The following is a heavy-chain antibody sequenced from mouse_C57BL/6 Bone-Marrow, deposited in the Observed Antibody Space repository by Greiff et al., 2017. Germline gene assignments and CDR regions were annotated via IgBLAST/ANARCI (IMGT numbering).Heavy chain of an antibody. Sequence: VKLMESGAELARPGASVKLSCKASGYTFTSYGISWVKQRTGQGLEWIGEIYPRSGNTYYNEKFKGKATLTADKSSSTAYMELRSLTSEDSAVYFCARLHYYRSSYLYWYFDVWGTGTTVTVSA. V-gene: IGHV1-81*01. J-gene: IGHJ1*03. D-gene: IGHD1-1*01. CDR3: ARLHYYRSSYLYWYFDV. CDR1: GYTFTSYG. CDR2: IYPRSGNT.